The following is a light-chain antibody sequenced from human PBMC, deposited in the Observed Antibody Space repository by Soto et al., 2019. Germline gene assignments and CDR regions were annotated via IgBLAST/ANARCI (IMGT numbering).Light chain of an antibody. CDR2: DAS. CDR3: QQYNSYSPT. J-gene: IGKJ1*01. Sequence: DIQMTQSPSTLSASVGDRVTITCRASQSISSWLAWYQQKPGKAPKLLIYDASSLESGVPSRFSGSGSGTEFTLTISSLQPDDFATDYCQQYNSYSPTSGQGTKVEIK. CDR1: QSISSW. V-gene: IGKV1-5*01.